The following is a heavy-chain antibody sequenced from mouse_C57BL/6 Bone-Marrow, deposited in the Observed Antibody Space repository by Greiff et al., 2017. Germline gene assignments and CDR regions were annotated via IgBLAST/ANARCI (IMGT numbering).Heavy chain of an antibody. CDR3: ARPPGFAY. J-gene: IGHJ3*01. CDR1: GFTFSDYG. Sequence: EVKLMESGGGLVKPGGSLKLSCAASGFTFSDYGMHWVRQAPEKGLEWVAYISSGSSTIYYADTVKGRFTISRDNAKNTLFLQMTRLRSEDTAMYYCARPPGFAYWGQGTLVTVSA. V-gene: IGHV5-17*01. CDR2: ISSGSSTI.